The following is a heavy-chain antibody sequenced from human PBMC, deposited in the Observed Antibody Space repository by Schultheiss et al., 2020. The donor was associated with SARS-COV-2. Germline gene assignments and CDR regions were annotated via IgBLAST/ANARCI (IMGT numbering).Heavy chain of an antibody. Sequence: ASVKVSCKASGYTFTSYAMNWVRQAPGQGLEWMGWINTNTGNPAYAQGFTGRFVFSLDTSVNTAYLQISSLKAEDTAVYYCAREKRYCSGGSCSDYYYYYGMDVWGQGTTVTVSS. CDR1: GYTFTSYA. V-gene: IGHV7-4-1*02. CDR2: INTNTGNP. J-gene: IGHJ6*02. D-gene: IGHD2-15*01. CDR3: AREKRYCSGGSCSDYYYYYGMDV.